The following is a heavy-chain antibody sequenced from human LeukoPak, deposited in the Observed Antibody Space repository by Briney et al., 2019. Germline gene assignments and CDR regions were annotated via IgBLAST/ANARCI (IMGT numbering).Heavy chain of an antibody. CDR1: GFSFDTYW. V-gene: IGHV3-7*03. CDR3: ARDPAYDFWSGYNIDY. Sequence: GGSLRLSCAVSGFSFDTYWMTWVRQAPGKGLEWVADIKQDGSEKYYVDSVKGRFAISRDNAKNSLYLQMNSLRVEDTAVYYCARDPAYDFWSGYNIDYWGQGTLVTVSS. CDR2: IKQDGSEK. D-gene: IGHD3/OR15-3a*01. J-gene: IGHJ4*02.